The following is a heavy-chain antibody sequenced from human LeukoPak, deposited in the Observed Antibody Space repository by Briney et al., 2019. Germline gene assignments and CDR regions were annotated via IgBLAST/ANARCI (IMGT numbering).Heavy chain of an antibody. CDR2: IYSSGST. Sequence: SETLSIACTVSGGSISSSSYYWGWIRQPPGKGLEWIGGIYSSGSTYYNPSLKSRVTISVDKSKNQFSLKLSSVTAADTAVYYCAIDWRLGVLHAFDIWGQGTMVTVSS. D-gene: IGHD3-10*01. CDR1: GGSISSSSYY. J-gene: IGHJ3*02. V-gene: IGHV4-39*07. CDR3: AIDWRLGVLHAFDI.